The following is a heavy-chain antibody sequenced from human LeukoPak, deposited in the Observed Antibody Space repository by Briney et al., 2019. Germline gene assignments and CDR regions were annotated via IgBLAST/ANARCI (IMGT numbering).Heavy chain of an antibody. CDR1: GFTFSSYG. J-gene: IGHJ4*02. CDR3: ARRGRIFGVVIIGYFDY. D-gene: IGHD3-3*01. V-gene: IGHV3-7*05. CDR2: IGQEGSEK. Sequence: GRSLRPSCAASGFTFSSYGMHWVRQAPGKGLEWVASIGQEGSEKNYVDSVKGRFTISRDNAKNSLYLQMNNLRAEDTAVYYCARRGRIFGVVIIGYFDYWGEGTLVTVP.